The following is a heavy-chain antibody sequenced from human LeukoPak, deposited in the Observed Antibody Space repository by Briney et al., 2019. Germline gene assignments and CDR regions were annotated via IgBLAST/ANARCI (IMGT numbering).Heavy chain of an antibody. CDR3: AKAGPILRFLEWLLGY. CDR2: ISYDGSNK. Sequence: GGSLRLSCAASGFTFSSYGMHWVRQAPGKGLEWVAVISYDGSNKYYADSVKGRFTISRDNSKNTLYLQMNSLRAEDTAVYYCAKAGPILRFLEWLLGYWGQGTLVTVSS. D-gene: IGHD3-3*01. J-gene: IGHJ4*02. V-gene: IGHV3-30*18. CDR1: GFTFSSYG.